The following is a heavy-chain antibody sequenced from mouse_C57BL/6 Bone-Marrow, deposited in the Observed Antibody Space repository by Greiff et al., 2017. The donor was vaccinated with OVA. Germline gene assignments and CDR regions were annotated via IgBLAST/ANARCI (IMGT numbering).Heavy chain of an antibody. V-gene: IGHV2-5*01. CDR1: GFSLTSYG. CDR2: IWRGGST. CDR3: AKNYYGSSSYYAMDY. J-gene: IGHJ4*01. D-gene: IGHD1-1*01. Sequence: VQLQQSGPGLVQPSQRLSITCTVSGFSLTSYGVHWVRQSPGKGLEWLGVIWRGGSTDYNAAFMSRLSITKDNSKSQVFFKMNSLQADDTAIYYCAKNYYGSSSYYAMDYWGQGTSVTVSS.